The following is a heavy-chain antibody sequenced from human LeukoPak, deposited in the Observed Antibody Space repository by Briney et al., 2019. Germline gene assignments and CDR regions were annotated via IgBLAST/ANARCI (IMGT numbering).Heavy chain of an antibody. J-gene: IGHJ6*02. D-gene: IGHD2-8*01. V-gene: IGHV1-18*01. Sequence: GASVKVSCKPSGYTFTSYGISWVRQAPGQGLEWMGWISAYNGNTNYAQKLQGRVTMTTDTSTSTAYMELRSLRSDDTAVYYCARVDLMVYAIWSTRFGMDVWGQGTTVTVSS. CDR3: ARVDLMVYAIWSTRFGMDV. CDR2: ISAYNGNT. CDR1: GYTFTSYG.